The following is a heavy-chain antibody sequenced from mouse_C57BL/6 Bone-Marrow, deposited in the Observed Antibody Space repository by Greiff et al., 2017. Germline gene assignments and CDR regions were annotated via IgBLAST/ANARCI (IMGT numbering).Heavy chain of an antibody. CDR3: ARGGLLRFAY. CDR2: IDPSDSYT. Sequence: VQLQQPGAELVRPGTSVKLSCKASGYTFTSYWMHWVKQRPGQGLEWIGVIDPSDSYTNYNQKFKGKATLTVDTSSSTAYMQLSSLTSEDSAVYYCARGGLLRFAYWCQGTLVTVSA. CDR1: GYTFTSYW. J-gene: IGHJ3*01. V-gene: IGHV1-59*01. D-gene: IGHD2-3*01.